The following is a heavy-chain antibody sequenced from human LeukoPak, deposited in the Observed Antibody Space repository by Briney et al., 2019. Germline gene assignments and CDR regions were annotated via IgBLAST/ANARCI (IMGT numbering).Heavy chain of an antibody. CDR2: ISAYNGNT. V-gene: IGHV1-18*01. CDR1: GYTFTSYG. Sequence: GASVTVSCTASGYTFTSYGISWVRQAPGQGLEWMGWISAYNGNTNYAQKLQGRVTMTTDTSTSTAYMELRSLRSDDTAVYYCARDPIPYQLLGFDPWGKGTLVTVSS. CDR3: ARDPIPYQLLGFDP. J-gene: IGHJ5*02. D-gene: IGHD2-2*01.